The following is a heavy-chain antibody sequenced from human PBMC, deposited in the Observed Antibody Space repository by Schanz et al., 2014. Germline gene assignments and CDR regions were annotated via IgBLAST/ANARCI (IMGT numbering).Heavy chain of an antibody. J-gene: IGHJ6*02. CDR1: GFSFDDYT. CDR3: AKDSRGSSFDMDV. CDR2: IDRDGGHT. Sequence: EVQLVESGGELIQPGGSLRLSCEASGFSFDDYTMHWVRQAPGKGLEWVSLIDRDGGHTYYADSVKGRFTISRDNSKNSLYLQMNSLRTEDTALYYCAKDSRGSSFDMDVWGQGTTVTVSS. D-gene: IGHD1-26*01. V-gene: IGHV3-43*01.